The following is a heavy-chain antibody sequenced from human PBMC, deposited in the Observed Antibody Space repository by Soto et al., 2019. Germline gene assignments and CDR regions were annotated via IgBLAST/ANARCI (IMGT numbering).Heavy chain of an antibody. Sequence: EVQLVESGGGLVKPGGSLRLSCAASGFTFSTYSMNWVRQAPGKGLEWVSSISSSSSYIYYADSVKGRFTISRDNAKNSLYLQMNTLRAEDTAVYYCARYDSSGYSWPYYYYGMAVWGQGTTVTVSS. D-gene: IGHD3-22*01. CDR2: ISSSSSYI. V-gene: IGHV3-21*01. CDR3: ARYDSSGYSWPYYYYGMAV. J-gene: IGHJ6*02. CDR1: GFTFSTYS.